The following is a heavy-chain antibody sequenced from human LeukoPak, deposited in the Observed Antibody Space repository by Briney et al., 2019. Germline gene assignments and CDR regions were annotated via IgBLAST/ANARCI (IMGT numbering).Heavy chain of an antibody. J-gene: IGHJ4*02. D-gene: IGHD3-16*01. CDR1: GFTFSDSA. V-gene: IGHV3-23*01. CDR2: ISFSGANS. Sequence: GGSLRLSCAASGFTFSDSAMTWVRQAPGKGLDWVSLISFSGANSYYADSVKGRFTISRDNSKDTLFLQMNSLRAEDTAIYYCARVYIVMAYYFDLWGQGTLVTVSS. CDR3: ARVYIVMAYYFDL.